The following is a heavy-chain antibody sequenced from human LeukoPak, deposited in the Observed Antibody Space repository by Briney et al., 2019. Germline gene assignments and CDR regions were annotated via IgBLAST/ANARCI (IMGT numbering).Heavy chain of an antibody. Sequence: ASVKVSCKASRGTFSSYAISWVRQAPGQGLEWMGGIIPIFGTANYAQKFQGRVTITADESTSTAYMELSSLRSEDTAVYYCARGSTVSSGWYYYYYMDVWGKGTTVTISS. CDR3: ARGSTVSSGWYYYYYMDV. D-gene: IGHD6-19*01. J-gene: IGHJ6*03. CDR2: IIPIFGTA. V-gene: IGHV1-69*13. CDR1: RGTFSSYA.